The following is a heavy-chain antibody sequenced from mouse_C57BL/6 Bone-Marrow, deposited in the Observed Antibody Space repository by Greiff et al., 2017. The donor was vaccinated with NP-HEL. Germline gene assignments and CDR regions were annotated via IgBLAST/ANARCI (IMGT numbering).Heavy chain of an antibody. D-gene: IGHD2-5*01. Sequence: QVQLQQPGPELVKPGASVKISCKASGYAFSSSWMNWVKQRPGKGLEWIGRIYPGDGDTNYIGKFKGKATLTADKSSSTAYMQLSRLTSEDSAVYVCARREADYSNYVPLDYWGQGTSVTVAS. CDR1: GYAFSSSW. CDR3: ARREADYSNYVPLDY. CDR2: IYPGDGDT. J-gene: IGHJ4*01. V-gene: IGHV1-82*01.